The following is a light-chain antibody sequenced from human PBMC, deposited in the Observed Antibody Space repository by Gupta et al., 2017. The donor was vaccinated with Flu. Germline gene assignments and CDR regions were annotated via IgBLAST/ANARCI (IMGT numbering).Light chain of an antibody. V-gene: IGKV3-20*01. CDR2: GDS. Sequence: DIVLTQTPGTLSLSPGERATLSCRASQTISSSYLAWYQQKPGQAPRLLIYGDSTGATGVPHRFSGRGSGTDFTLIINGLEPEDFAVYYGQQYGSPPTFGGGTKVEI. CDR1: QTISSSY. J-gene: IGKJ4*01. CDR3: QQYGSPPT.